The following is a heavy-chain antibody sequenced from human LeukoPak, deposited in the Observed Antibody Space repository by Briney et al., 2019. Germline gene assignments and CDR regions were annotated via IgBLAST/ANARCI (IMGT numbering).Heavy chain of an antibody. CDR1: GFTFSSYG. D-gene: IGHD3-10*01. Sequence: GRSLRLSCAASGFTFSSYGMHWVRQAPGKGLEWVAVISYDGSNKYYADSVKGRFTIARDNSKNTLYLQMNSLRAEDTAVYYCASPYYYSSGSPGGMDVWGQGTTVTVSS. V-gene: IGHV3-30*03. J-gene: IGHJ6*02. CDR3: ASPYYYSSGSPGGMDV. CDR2: ISYDGSNK.